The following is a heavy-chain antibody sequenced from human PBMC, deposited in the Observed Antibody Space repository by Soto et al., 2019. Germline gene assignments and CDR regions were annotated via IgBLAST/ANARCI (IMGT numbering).Heavy chain of an antibody. CDR3: ARDRVKIRGYSYAPNRDY. V-gene: IGHV1-69*08. CDR2: IIPILGIA. D-gene: IGHD5-18*01. J-gene: IGHJ4*02. CDR1: GGTFSSYT. Sequence: QVQLVQSGAEVKKPGSSVKVSCKASGGTFSSYTISWVRQAPGQGLEWMGRIIPILGIANYAQKFQGRVTITADKATSTAYMELSSLRSEDTAVYYCARDRVKIRGYSYAPNRDYWGQGTLVTVSS.